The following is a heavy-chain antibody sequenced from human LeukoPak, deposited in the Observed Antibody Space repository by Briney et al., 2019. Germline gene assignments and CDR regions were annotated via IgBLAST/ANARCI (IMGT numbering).Heavy chain of an antibody. Sequence: SETLSLTCAVYGGSFSGYYWSWIRQPPGKGLEWIGEINHSGSTNYNPSLKSRVTISVDTSKNQFSLKLSSVTAADTAVYYCARRIAALEVDVWGKGTTVTVSS. D-gene: IGHD6-6*01. CDR3: ARRIAALEVDV. J-gene: IGHJ6*04. CDR2: INHSGST. V-gene: IGHV4-34*01. CDR1: GGSFSGYY.